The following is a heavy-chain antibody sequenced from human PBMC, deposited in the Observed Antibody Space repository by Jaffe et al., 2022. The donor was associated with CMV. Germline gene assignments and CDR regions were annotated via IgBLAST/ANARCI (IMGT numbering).Heavy chain of an antibody. CDR2: IYPGDSDT. J-gene: IGHJ6*03. V-gene: IGHV5-51*01. CDR3: ARGKVDSTLGLWRFGPKKRYSYYMDV. Sequence: EVQLVQSGAEVKKPGESLKISCKGSGYAFTNFWIGWVRQMPGKGLEWMGIIYPGDSDTKYSPSFQGQVTISADKSLDTAYLQWDSLKASDTAIYYCARGKVDSTLGLWRFGPKKRYSYYMDVWGKGTTVTVSS. CDR1: GYAFTNFW. D-gene: IGHD3-10*01.